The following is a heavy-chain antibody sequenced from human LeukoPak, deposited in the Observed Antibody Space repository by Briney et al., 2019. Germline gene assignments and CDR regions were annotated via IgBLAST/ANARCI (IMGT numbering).Heavy chain of an antibody. V-gene: IGHV3-7*01. CDR2: IKDDGGEE. J-gene: IGHJ4*02. CDR3: GRDPYYDSLDY. CDR1: GFTFTSYW. Sequence: GGSLRLSCAASGFTFTSYWMSWVRQAPGKGLEWVANIKDDGGEEYYVDSVKGRFTISRDNTKNLLYLQMNSLRAEDTAMYYCGRDPYYDSLDYWGRGTLVTVSS. D-gene: IGHD3-22*01.